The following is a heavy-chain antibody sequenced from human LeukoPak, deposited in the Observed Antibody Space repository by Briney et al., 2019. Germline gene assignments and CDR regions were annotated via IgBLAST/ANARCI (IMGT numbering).Heavy chain of an antibody. CDR1: GLTFSSYW. CDR3: ARDGSLAADLDY. D-gene: IGHD6-25*01. CDR2: INSDGSST. V-gene: IGHV3-74*01. Sequence: GGSLRLSCAASGLTFSSYWMHWVRHAPGKGLVWVSRINSDGSSTSYADSVKGRFTISRDNAKNTLYLQMNSLRAEDTAVYYCARDGSLAADLDYWGQGTLVTVSS. J-gene: IGHJ4*02.